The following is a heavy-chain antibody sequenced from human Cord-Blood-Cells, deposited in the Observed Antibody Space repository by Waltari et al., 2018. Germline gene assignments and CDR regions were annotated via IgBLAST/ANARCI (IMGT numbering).Heavy chain of an antibody. CDR1: GFTFSSYS. J-gene: IGHJ2*01. CDR2: IGSSSSYV. V-gene: IGHV3-21*01. CDR3: ARGRRSGSYWYFDL. D-gene: IGHD1-26*01. Sequence: EVQLVESGGGLVKPGGSLRLSCAASGFTFSSYSMNWVRQAPGKGLEWVSTIGSSSSYVYYAESVKGRFTSSRDNAKNSLYLQMNSLRAEDTAVYYCARGRRSGSYWYFDLWGRGTLVTVSS.